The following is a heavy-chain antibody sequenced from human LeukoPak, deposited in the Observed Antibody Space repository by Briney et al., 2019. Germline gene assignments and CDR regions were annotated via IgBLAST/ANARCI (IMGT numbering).Heavy chain of an antibody. V-gene: IGHV4-59*01. CDR3: ARHIVQGGTVFDV. J-gene: IGHJ4*02. Sequence: SETLSLTCTVSGGSISSYYWSWIRQPPGKGLEWIGYIYYSGSTNYNPSLKSRVTISVDTSKNQFSLKLSSVTAADTAVYYCARHIVQGGTVFDVWGQGILVTVSS. D-gene: IGHD2/OR15-2a*01. CDR2: IYYSGST. CDR1: GGSISSYY.